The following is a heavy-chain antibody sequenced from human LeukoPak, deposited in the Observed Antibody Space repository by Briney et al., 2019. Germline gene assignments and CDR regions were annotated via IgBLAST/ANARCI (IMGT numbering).Heavy chain of an antibody. CDR2: ISYDGSNK. J-gene: IGHJ6*02. CDR1: GFTFSSYA. CDR3: ARGTALNYYYYYGMDV. Sequence: GESLRLSCAASGFTFSSYAMHWVRQAPGKGLEWVALISYDGSNKYYAAFVKGRFTISRDNSKNTLYLQMNSLRAEDTAVYYCARGTALNYYYYYGMDVWGQGTTVTVSS. V-gene: IGHV3-30-3*01.